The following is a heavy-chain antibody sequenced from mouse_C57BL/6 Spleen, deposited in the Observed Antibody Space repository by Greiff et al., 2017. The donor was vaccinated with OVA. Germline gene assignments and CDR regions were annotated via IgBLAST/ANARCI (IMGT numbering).Heavy chain of an antibody. D-gene: IGHD2-5*01. J-gene: IGHJ1*03. V-gene: IGHV1-69*01. Sequence: QVQLQQPGAELVMPGASVKLSCKASGYTFTSYWMHWVKQRPGQGLEWIGEIDPSDSYTNYNQKFKGKSTLTVDKSSSTAYMQLSSLTSEDSAVYYCARRSYSNDFEVWGTGTTVTVSS. CDR3: ARRSYSNDFEV. CDR1: GYTFTSYW. CDR2: IDPSDSYT.